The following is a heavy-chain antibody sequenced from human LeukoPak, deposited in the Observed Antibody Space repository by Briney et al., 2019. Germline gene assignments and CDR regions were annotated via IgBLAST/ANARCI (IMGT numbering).Heavy chain of an antibody. J-gene: IGHJ6*03. Sequence: GGSLRLSCAASGFTFSSYSMNWVRQAPGKGLEWVSYISSSSSTIYYADSVKGRFTISRDNSKNTLYLQMNSLRAEDTAVYYCAKDSNWNDAKVERSDYYYYYMDVWGKGTTVTVSS. CDR2: ISSSSSTI. V-gene: IGHV3-48*01. CDR3: AKDSNWNDAKVERSDYYYYYMDV. CDR1: GFTFSSYS. D-gene: IGHD1-20*01.